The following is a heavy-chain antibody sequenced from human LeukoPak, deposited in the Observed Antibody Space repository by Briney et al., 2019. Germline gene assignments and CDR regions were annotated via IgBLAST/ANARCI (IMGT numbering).Heavy chain of an antibody. D-gene: IGHD2-15*01. J-gene: IGHJ3*02. Sequence: SETLSLTCTVSGGTISSYYWSWIRQPPGKGLEWIGYIYYSGSTNYNPSLKSRVTISVDTSKNQFSLKLSSVTAADTAVYYCAREGPRYCSGGSCYGAFDIWGQGTMVTVSS. V-gene: IGHV4-59*01. CDR2: IYYSGST. CDR1: GGTISSYY. CDR3: AREGPRYCSGGSCYGAFDI.